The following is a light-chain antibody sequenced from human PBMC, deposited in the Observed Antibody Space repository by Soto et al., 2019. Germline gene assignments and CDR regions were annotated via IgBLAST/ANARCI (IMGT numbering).Light chain of an antibody. Sequence: DIVMTQSPLSLPVTPGEPASISCRSSESLLRGYHYLDWYLQKPGQSPQVLIYLGSKRASGVPGRFSSSGSGTNFTLRISRVEAGDVGVYYCMQALQTPRTFGQGTRVEIK. CDR2: LGS. V-gene: IGKV2-28*01. J-gene: IGKJ1*01. CDR3: MQALQTPRT. CDR1: ESLLRGYHY.